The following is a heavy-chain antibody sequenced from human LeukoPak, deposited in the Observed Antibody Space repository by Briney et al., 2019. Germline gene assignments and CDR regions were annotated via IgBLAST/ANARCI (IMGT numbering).Heavy chain of an antibody. Sequence: GGSLRLSCAASGFTFDDYGMSWVRQAPGKGLEWVANIKLDGSEKNYVDSVKGRFTISRDNTKNSLYLQMNSLRAEDTAVFYCARDQYDTWSRRGNFDSWGQGTLVIVSS. CDR3: ARDQYDTWSRRGNFDS. CDR1: GFTFDDYG. J-gene: IGHJ4*02. D-gene: IGHD3/OR15-3a*01. V-gene: IGHV3-7*03. CDR2: IKLDGSEK.